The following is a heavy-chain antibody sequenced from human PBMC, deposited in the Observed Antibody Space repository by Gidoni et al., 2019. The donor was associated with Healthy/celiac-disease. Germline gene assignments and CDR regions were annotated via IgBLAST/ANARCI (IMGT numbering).Heavy chain of an antibody. V-gene: IGHV1-46*03. CDR2: INPSGGST. CDR1: GYTFPSYY. D-gene: IGHD2-2*01. CDR3: ASGVVPAAPNDAFDI. J-gene: IGHJ3*02. Sequence: QVQLVQSGAEVKKPGASVKVSCKASGYTFPSYYMHWVRQAPGQGLEWMGIINPSGGSTSYAQKFQGRVTMTRDTSTSTVYMELSSLRSEDTAVYYCASGVVPAAPNDAFDIWGQGTMVTVSS.